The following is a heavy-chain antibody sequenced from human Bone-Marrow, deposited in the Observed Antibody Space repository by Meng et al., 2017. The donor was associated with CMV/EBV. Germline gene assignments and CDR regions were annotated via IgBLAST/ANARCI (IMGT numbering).Heavy chain of an antibody. CDR3: AREGYSYGQCWFDY. CDR2: IIPIYGTV. CDR1: GGTFRNFA. Sequence: SVKVSRKASGGTFRNFAVSWVRMAPGQAPEWMGGIIPIYGTVNYAQKFQGRLTVTTDESTNTGYMELSSLRSEDTAMYVCAREGYSYGQCWFDYWGQGTLVTVSS. D-gene: IGHD5-18*01. J-gene: IGHJ4*02. V-gene: IGHV1-69*05.